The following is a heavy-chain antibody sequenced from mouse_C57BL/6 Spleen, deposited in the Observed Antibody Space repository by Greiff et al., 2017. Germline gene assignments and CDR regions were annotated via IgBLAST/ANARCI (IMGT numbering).Heavy chain of an antibody. Sequence: EVQLVESGGDLVKPGGSLKLSCAASGFTFSSYGMSWVRQTPDKRLEWVATISSGGSYTYYPDSVKGRFTISRDNAKNTLYLQMSSLKSEDTAMYYCARQRDDYDTGAWFAYWGQGTLVTVSA. CDR2: ISSGGSYT. V-gene: IGHV5-6*01. D-gene: IGHD2-4*01. CDR1: GFTFSSYG. CDR3: ARQRDDYDTGAWFAY. J-gene: IGHJ3*01.